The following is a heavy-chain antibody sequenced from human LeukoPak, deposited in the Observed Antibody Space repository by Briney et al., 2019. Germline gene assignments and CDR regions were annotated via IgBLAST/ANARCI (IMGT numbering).Heavy chain of an antibody. CDR2: IYYSGST. V-gene: IGHV4-39*07. D-gene: IGHD2/OR15-2a*01. Sequence: SETLSLTCTVSGGSISSSSYYWGWIRQPPGKGLEWIGSIYYSGSTYYNPSLKSRVTISVDTSKNQFSLKLSSVTAADTAVYYCARRPRYQYYNWFDPWGQGTLVTVSS. CDR1: GGSISSSSYY. J-gene: IGHJ5*02. CDR3: ARRPRYQYYNWFDP.